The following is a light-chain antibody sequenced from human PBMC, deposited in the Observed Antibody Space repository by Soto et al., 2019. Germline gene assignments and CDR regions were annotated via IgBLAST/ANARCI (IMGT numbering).Light chain of an antibody. J-gene: IGKJ3*01. Sequence: DIQMTQSPSSLSASVGARVTISCRASQSISRSVNWYQQRPGKAPNLLIYGASSLHSGVPSRFSGSGSGTYFALTISSLQPEDSATYYGQQSFNAPFTVGPGTEVDI. CDR3: QQSFNAPFT. CDR2: GAS. CDR1: QSISRS. V-gene: IGKV1-39*01.